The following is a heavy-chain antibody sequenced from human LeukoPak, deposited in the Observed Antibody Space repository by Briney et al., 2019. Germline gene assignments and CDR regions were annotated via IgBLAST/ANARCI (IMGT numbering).Heavy chain of an antibody. J-gene: IGHJ4*02. CDR2: INPNSGGT. D-gene: IGHD3-10*01. CDR3: ARVDRAYGSGSYPQPHFDY. V-gene: IGHV1-2*02. CDR1: GYTFTGYY. Sequence: ASVKVSCKAPGYTFTGYYMHWVRQAPGQGLEWMGWINPNSGGTNYAQKFQGRVTMTRDTSISTAYMELSRLRSDDTAVYYCARVDRAYGSGSYPQPHFDYWGQGTLVTVSS.